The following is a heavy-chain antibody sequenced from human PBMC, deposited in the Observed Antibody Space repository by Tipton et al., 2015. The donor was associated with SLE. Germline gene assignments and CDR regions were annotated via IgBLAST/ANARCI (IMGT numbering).Heavy chain of an antibody. CDR3: ARGFRGITMIVVVITSYFGY. V-gene: IGHV4-34*01. D-gene: IGHD3-22*01. Sequence: LRLSCAVYGGSFSDYYWSWIRQTPGEGLEWIGEINHTGGTNYNPSLESRVTMSVDTSKNQFSLKLSSVTAADTAVYYCARGFRGITMIVVVITSYFGYWGQGTLVTVSS. J-gene: IGHJ4*02. CDR1: GGSFSDYY. CDR2: INHTGGT.